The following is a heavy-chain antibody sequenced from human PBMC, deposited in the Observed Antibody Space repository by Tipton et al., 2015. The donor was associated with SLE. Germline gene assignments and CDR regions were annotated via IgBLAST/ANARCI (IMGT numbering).Heavy chain of an antibody. D-gene: IGHD1-26*01. CDR2: IYYSGST. V-gene: IGHV4-59*08. CDR1: GSSITSYY. CDR3: ASTRHGDSGIYPGAFDI. J-gene: IGHJ3*02. Sequence: LRLSCAVSGSSITSYYWSWIRQPPGKGLEWIGYIYYSGSTNYNPSLKSRVTISVDTSKNQFSLKLSSVTAADTAVYYCASTRHGDSGIYPGAFDIWGQGTMVTVSS.